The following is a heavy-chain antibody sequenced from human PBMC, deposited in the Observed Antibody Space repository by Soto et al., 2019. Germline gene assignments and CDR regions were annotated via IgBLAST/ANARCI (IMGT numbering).Heavy chain of an antibody. CDR1: GGLISKYS. Sequence: QVQLVQSGAEVRKPGSSVKVSCKTSGGLISKYSFNWVRQAPGQGLEWMGGVLPISGSTDYAQKFQGRLTITADRSTSTVYMELSGLRSDDTANYYCATIRVRGGPLRFEDGGQGMLISVSS. V-gene: IGHV1-69*06. D-gene: IGHD5-12*01. CDR2: VLPISGST. CDR3: ATIRVRGGPLRFED. J-gene: IGHJ4*01.